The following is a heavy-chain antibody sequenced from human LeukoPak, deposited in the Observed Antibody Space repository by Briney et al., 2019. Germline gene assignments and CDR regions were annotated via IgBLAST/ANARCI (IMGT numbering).Heavy chain of an antibody. Sequence: AGGSLRLSCAVSGLTFSSSWMDWVRQAPGKGLEWVASINPDGNKKYSADSVKGRFTISRDNAENSLYLQMNSLRAEDTAVYYCARDHAFDIWGQGTMVTVSS. CDR3: ARDHAFDI. V-gene: IGHV3-7*01. J-gene: IGHJ3*02. CDR2: INPDGNKK. CDR1: GLTFSSSW.